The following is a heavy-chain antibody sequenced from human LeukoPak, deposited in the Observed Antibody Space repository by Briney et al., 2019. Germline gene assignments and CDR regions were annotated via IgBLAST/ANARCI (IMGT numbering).Heavy chain of an antibody. CDR2: ISGRSGAT. V-gene: IGHV3-23*01. Sequence: LPGGSLRLSCAASGFTFTTNAMSWVRQAPGKGLEWVSSISGRSGATYYADSEKGRFTISRDNSKSTLYLQMDSLRAEDTAVYYCAKCGTSGCHLIDYWGQGTLVTVSS. CDR3: AKCGTSGCHLIDY. CDR1: GFTFTTNA. J-gene: IGHJ4*02. D-gene: IGHD6-19*01.